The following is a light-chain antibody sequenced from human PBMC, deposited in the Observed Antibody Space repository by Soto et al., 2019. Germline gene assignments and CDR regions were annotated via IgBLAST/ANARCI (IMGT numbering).Light chain of an antibody. Sequence: QSALTQPPSASGSPGQSVTISRTGTSSDVGGYNYVSWYQQHPGKAPKLMIHDVNKRPSGVPDRFSGSKSGNTASLTVSGLQAEDEADYYCSSYVGSDNWVFGTGTKLTVL. CDR2: DVN. V-gene: IGLV2-8*01. CDR1: SSDVGGYNY. J-gene: IGLJ1*01. CDR3: SSYVGSDNWV.